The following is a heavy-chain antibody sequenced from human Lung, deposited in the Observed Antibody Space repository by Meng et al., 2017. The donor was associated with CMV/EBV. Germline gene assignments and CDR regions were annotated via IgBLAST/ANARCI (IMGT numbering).Heavy chain of an antibody. Sequence: QGHVRESGPGRVKPSQTLSLTCTVSGGSIGSGGYYWSWIRQHPGKGLEWIGYIYYTGSTFYNPSLKSRVTISVDTSKNQFSLKLIPATAADTAVYYCAREAGRDGYATPKFDYWGQGTLVTVSS. CDR1: GGSIGSGGYY. J-gene: IGHJ4*02. V-gene: IGHV4-31*03. CDR3: AREAGRDGYATPKFDY. D-gene: IGHD5-24*01. CDR2: IYYTGST.